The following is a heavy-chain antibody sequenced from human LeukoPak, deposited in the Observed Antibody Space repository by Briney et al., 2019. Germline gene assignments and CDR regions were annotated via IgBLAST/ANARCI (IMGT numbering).Heavy chain of an antibody. J-gene: IGHJ4*02. CDR1: GFTFSSYG. V-gene: IGHV3-30*18. CDR3: AKEGYCSSTSCSWDYFDY. CDR2: ISYDGSNK. D-gene: IGHD2-2*01. Sequence: GRSLRLSCAASGFTFSSYGMHWVRQAPGKGLEWVAVISYDGSNKYYADSVKGRFTISRDNSKNTLYLQMNSLRAEDTAVYYCAKEGYCSSTSCSWDYFDYWGQGTLVTVS.